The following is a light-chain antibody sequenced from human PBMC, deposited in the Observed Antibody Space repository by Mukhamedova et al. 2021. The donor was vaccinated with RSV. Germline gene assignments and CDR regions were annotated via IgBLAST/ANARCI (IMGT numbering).Light chain of an antibody. CDR1: SSNIGAGYD. J-gene: IGLJ2*01. V-gene: IGLV1-40*01. CDR2: GNS. Sequence: VTISCTGSSSNIGAGYDVHWYQQLPGTAPKLLLYGNSNRPSGVPDRFSGSKSGTSASLAITGLQAEDEADYYCQSYDSSLSDVVF. CDR3: QSYDSSLSDVV.